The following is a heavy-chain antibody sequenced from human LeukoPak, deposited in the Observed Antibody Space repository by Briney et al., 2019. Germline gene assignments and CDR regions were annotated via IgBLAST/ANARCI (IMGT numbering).Heavy chain of an antibody. CDR1: GFSFSTYP. J-gene: IGHJ4*02. CDR2: LNSNGYTT. V-gene: IGHV3-23*01. Sequence: PGGSLRLSCAAPGFSFSTYPMSWVGQAPGKGLEWVSALNSNGYTTYYADSVKGRFTISRNNSKNTLYMEMNRLRGEDTAVYYCAKKTFRDGEDYWGQGTLVTVSS. CDR3: AKKTFRDGEDY. D-gene: IGHD3-10*01.